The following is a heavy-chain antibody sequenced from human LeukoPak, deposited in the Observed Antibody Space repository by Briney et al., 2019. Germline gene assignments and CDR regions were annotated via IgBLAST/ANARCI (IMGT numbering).Heavy chain of an antibody. Sequence: GGSLRLSCAASGLTLSSNYMSWVRQAPGKGLEWVSVIYSGGSTYYADSVKGRFTISRDNSKNTLYLQMNSLRAEDTAVYYSSGYYTDYWGQGTLVTVSS. CDR3: SGYYTDY. V-gene: IGHV3-53*01. J-gene: IGHJ4*02. CDR1: GLTLSSNY. D-gene: IGHD3-22*01. CDR2: IYSGGST.